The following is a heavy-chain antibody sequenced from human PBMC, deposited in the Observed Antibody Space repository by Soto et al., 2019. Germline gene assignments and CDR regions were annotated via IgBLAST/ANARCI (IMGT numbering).Heavy chain of an antibody. CDR3: ARQTPGDYGIFGVDTDFDY. Sequence: SETLSLTCTVSGGSISSSSYYWGWIRQPPGKGLEWIGSIYYSGSTYYNPSLKSRVTISVDTSKNQFSLKLSSVTAADTAVYYCARQTPGDYGIFGVDTDFDYWGQGTLVTVSS. J-gene: IGHJ4*02. D-gene: IGHD3-3*01. CDR1: GGSISSSSYY. CDR2: IYYSGST. V-gene: IGHV4-39*01.